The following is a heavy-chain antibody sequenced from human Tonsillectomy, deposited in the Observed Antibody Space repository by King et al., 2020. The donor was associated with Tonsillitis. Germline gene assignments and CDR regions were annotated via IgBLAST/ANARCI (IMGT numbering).Heavy chain of an antibody. Sequence: TLKESGPALVKPTQTLTLTCTFSGFSLSTSGMCVSWIRQPPGKALEWLALIDWDDDKYYSTTLKTRLTISKDTSKNQVVLTMTKMDPVDTATDYCARILHNWNYAPDYWGQGTLVTVSS. CDR3: ARILHNWNYAPDY. CDR2: IDWDDDK. V-gene: IGHV2-70*01. J-gene: IGHJ4*02. CDR1: GFSLSTSGMC. D-gene: IGHD1-7*01.